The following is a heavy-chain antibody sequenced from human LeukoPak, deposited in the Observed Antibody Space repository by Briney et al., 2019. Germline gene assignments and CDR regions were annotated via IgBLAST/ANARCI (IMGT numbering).Heavy chain of an antibody. CDR1: GYTLTELS. Sequence: GASVKVSCKVSGYTLTELSMHWVRQAPGKGLEWMGGFDPEDGETIYAQKFQGRVTMTEDTSTDTAYMELSSLRSEDTAVYYCATAPITIFGVVTNWFDPWGQGTLVTVSS. CDR3: ATAPITIFGVVTNWFDP. J-gene: IGHJ5*02. D-gene: IGHD3-3*01. CDR2: FDPEDGET. V-gene: IGHV1-24*01.